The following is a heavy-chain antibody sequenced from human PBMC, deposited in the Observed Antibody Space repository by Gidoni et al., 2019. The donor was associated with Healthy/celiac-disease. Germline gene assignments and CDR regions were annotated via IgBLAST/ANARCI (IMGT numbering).Heavy chain of an antibody. Sequence: EVQLLESGGGLVQPGGSLRLSCAASGFTFSSYARSWVRQAPGKGLEGVSAISGSGGSTYYADSVKGRFTISRDNSKNTLYLQMNSLRAEDTAVYYCAKGGGYSYGSYFDYWGQGTLVTVSS. V-gene: IGHV3-23*01. CDR2: ISGSGGST. D-gene: IGHD5-18*01. J-gene: IGHJ4*02. CDR1: GFTFSSYA. CDR3: AKGGGYSYGSYFDY.